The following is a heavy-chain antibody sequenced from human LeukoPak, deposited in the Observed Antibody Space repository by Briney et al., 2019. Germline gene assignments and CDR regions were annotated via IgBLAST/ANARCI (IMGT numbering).Heavy chain of an antibody. D-gene: IGHD2-2*01. CDR1: GFTFNNYA. V-gene: IGHV3-23*01. CDR3: AKEPREYCSSTSCPNWFDS. Sequence: SGGSLRLSCAASGFTFNNYAMSWVRQAPGKGLEWVSAISASGGTTYYADSVKGRFTISRDNSENTLFLQMNSLRGEDTAVYYCAKEPREYCSSTSCPNWFDSWGQGTLVTVSS. CDR2: ISASGGTT. J-gene: IGHJ5*01.